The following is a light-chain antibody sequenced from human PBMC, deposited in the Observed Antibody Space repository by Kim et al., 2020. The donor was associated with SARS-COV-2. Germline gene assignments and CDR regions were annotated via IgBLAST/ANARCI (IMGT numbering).Light chain of an antibody. Sequence: SASVGDRVTITCRASQDISNYLARFQLKPGKAPKLLIYAASALQPGVPSRFSGSGSGTDFTLTVTSLQPEDVATYYCQKCDSAPWTFGQGTKVDIK. CDR2: AAS. J-gene: IGKJ1*01. CDR3: QKCDSAPWT. V-gene: IGKV1-27*01. CDR1: QDISNY.